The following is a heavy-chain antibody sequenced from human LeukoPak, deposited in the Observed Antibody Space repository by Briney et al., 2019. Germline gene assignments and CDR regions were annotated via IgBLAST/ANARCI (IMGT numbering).Heavy chain of an antibody. D-gene: IGHD5-18*01. CDR3: ARPRNSYGTPLEY. CDR1: GYTFTGYY. CDR2: INPNSGGT. V-gene: IGHV1-2*06. J-gene: IGHJ4*02. Sequence: GASVKVSCKASGYTFTGYYMHWVRQAPRQGLEWMGRINPNSGGTNYAQKFQGRVTMTRDTSISTAYMELSRLRSDDTAVYYCARPRNSYGTPLEYWGQGTLVTVSS.